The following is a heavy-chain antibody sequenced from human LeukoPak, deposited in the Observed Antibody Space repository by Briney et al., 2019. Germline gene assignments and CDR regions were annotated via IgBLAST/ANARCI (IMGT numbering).Heavy chain of an antibody. CDR1: GGTFSSYA. J-gene: IGHJ4*02. V-gene: IGHV1-69*04. Sequence: SVKVSCKASGGTFSSYAISWVRQAPGQGLEWMGRIIPILGIANYAQKFQGRVTITADKSTSTAYVELSSLRSEDTAVYYCARDEGDYYYGSGSYYSGVDYWGQGTLVTVSS. CDR2: IIPILGIA. D-gene: IGHD3-10*01. CDR3: ARDEGDYYYGSGSYYSGVDY.